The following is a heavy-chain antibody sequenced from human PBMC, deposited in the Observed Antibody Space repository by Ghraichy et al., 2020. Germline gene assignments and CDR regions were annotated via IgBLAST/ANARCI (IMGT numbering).Heavy chain of an antibody. CDR1: GDSISNYY. D-gene: IGHD2-2*01. CDR3: ARGHCSGNTCYAWDYYYGMDV. CDR2: LYYSGGT. V-gene: IGHV4-59*01. J-gene: IGHJ6*02. Sequence: SQTRSLTCTVSGDSISNYYWHWIRQPPGKGLEWIGYLYYSGGTNYNPSLRSRFTMSVDTSKNQFSLKLSSVTAADSAVYYCARGHCSGNTCYAWDYYYGMDVWGQGTPVTVSS.